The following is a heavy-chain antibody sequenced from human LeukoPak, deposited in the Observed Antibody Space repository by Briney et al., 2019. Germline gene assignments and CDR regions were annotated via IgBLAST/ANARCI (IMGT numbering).Heavy chain of an antibody. Sequence: PSETLSLTCTVSGGSISSYYWSWIRQPPGKGLEWIGYIYYSGSTNYNPSLKSRVTISVDTSKNQFSLKLSSVTAADTAVYYCARRADWFDPWGQGTLATVSS. CDR2: IYYSGST. CDR3: ARRADWFDP. CDR1: GGSISSYY. J-gene: IGHJ5*02. V-gene: IGHV4-59*08.